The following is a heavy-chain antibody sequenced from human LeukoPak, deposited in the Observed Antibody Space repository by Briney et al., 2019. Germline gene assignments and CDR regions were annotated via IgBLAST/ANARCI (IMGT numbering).Heavy chain of an antibody. CDR2: INHSGST. V-gene: IGHV4-34*01. J-gene: IGHJ4*02. CDR1: GGSFSGYY. CDR3: ARQVGSYSPFDY. D-gene: IGHD1-26*01. Sequence: SETPSLTCAVYGGSFSGYYWSWIRQPPGKGLEWIGEINHSGSTNYNPSLKSRVTISVDTSKNQFSLKLSSVTAADTAVYYCARQVGSYSPFDYWGQGTLVSVSS.